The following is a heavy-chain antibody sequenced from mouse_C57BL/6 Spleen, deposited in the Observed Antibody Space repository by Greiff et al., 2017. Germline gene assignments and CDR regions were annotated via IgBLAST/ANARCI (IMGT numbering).Heavy chain of an antibody. CDR1: GFTFSDYG. CDR2: ISSGSSTI. J-gene: IGHJ3*01. Sequence: EVMLVESGGGLVKPGGSLKLSCAASGFTFSDYGMHWVRQAPDQGLEWVAYISSGSSTIHSADTVKGRFTITRDNANNTLFRQMTSLRSEDTAMYYCARSYYGRSYPLAYWGQGTLVTVSA. D-gene: IGHD1-1*01. CDR3: ARSYYGRSYPLAY. V-gene: IGHV5-17*01.